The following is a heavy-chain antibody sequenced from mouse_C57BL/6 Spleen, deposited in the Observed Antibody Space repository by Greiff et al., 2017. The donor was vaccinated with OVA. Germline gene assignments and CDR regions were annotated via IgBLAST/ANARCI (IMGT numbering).Heavy chain of an antibody. V-gene: IGHV1-62-2*01. D-gene: IGHD2-5*01. CDR3: ARHEVTYYSNPYAMDY. Sequence: QVQLQQSGAELVKPGASVKLSCKASGYTFTEYTIHWVKQRSGQGLGWIGWFYPGSGSIKYNEKFKDKATLTADKASSTVYMELSRLTSEDSAVYFCARHEVTYYSNPYAMDYWGQGTSVTVSS. CDR1: GYTFTEYT. CDR2: FYPGSGSI. J-gene: IGHJ4*01.